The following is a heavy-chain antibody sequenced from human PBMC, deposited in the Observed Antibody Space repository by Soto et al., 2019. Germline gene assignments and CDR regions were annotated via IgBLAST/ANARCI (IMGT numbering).Heavy chain of an antibody. V-gene: IGHV3-74*01. CDR2: MNSDGSTT. CDR3: ATAEVEY. J-gene: IGHJ4*02. CDR1: GFTFGNYW. Sequence: GGSLRLSCAASGFTFGNYWMHWARQAPGKGLEWVSRMNSDGSTTNYADSVKGRFTVSRDNAKNTLYLQMNSLRAEDTAVYYCATAEVEYWRPGTLVTVS.